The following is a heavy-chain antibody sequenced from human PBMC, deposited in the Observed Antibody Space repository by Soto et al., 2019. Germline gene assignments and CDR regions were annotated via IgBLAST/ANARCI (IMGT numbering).Heavy chain of an antibody. CDR2: TYFTGTT. V-gene: IGHV4-61*01. J-gene: IGHJ4*02. CDR3: AREGRRISMIRGFDS. Sequence: QVQLQESGPGLMKPSETLSLTCTVSGGSISGSSYYWTWIRQPPGKGLEWIGYTYFTGTTDYNPALKSRVTISADPSKNRFSLTLPSVTAADTAVYYCAREGRRISMIRGFDSWGQGLRVTVSS. D-gene: IGHD3-10*01. CDR1: GGSISGSSYY.